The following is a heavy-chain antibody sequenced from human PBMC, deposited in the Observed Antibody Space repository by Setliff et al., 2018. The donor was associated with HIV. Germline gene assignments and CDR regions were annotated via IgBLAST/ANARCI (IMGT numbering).Heavy chain of an antibody. D-gene: IGHD3-3*01. J-gene: IGHJ4*02. CDR2: VFYNGDT. CDR3: ARQMTIPGVAVTPVDY. V-gene: IGHV4-59*08. Sequence: GGSISSCYWSWIRQSPGKGLEWIGYVFYNGDTAYNPSLKSRLTISVDTSKSQFSLKLTSVTAADTAVYYCARQMTIPGVAVTPVDYWGQGALVTVSS. CDR1: GGSISSCY.